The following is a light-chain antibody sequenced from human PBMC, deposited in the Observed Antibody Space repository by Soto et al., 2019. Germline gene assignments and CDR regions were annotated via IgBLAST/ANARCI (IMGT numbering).Light chain of an antibody. CDR3: QQYGSSPT. V-gene: IGKV3-20*01. J-gene: IGKJ1*01. CDR2: DVS. Sequence: EIVLTQSPGTLSLSPGERATLSCRSSQSVSSSYLAWYQHKPGQAPRILIYDVSSRATGIPDRFSGSGSGTDFTITISRLETEDFAVYYCQQYGSSPTFGQGTKVEIK. CDR1: QSVSSSY.